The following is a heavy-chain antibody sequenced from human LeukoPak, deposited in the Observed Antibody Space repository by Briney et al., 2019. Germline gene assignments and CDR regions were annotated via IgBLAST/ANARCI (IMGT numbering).Heavy chain of an antibody. CDR1: GFTFDDYV. CDR3: AKDSFSGGFDY. Sequence: GGSLRLSCAASGFTFDDYVMHGVRQAPGKGLEGVSLISGDGGSTYYADSVKGRFTISSDNSKNSLYLQMNSLRTEDTALYYCAKDSFSGGFDYWGQGTLVTVSS. J-gene: IGHJ4*02. CDR2: ISGDGGST. D-gene: IGHD3-10*01. V-gene: IGHV3-43*02.